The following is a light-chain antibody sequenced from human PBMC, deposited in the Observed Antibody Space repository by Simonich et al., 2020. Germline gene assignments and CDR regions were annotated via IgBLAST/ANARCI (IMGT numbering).Light chain of an antibody. CDR3: MIWHSSAWV. V-gene: IGLV5-45*01. CDR1: SGINVGTYR. J-gene: IGLJ3*02. Sequence: QAVLTQPASLSASPGASASLTCTLRSGINVGTYRIYWYQQKPGSPPQTLLRYKSDSDTRQGTGVPVRFSGSQYASANAGILLNSGLQSEDEADYYCMIWHSSAWVFGGGTKLTVL. CDR2: YKSDSDT.